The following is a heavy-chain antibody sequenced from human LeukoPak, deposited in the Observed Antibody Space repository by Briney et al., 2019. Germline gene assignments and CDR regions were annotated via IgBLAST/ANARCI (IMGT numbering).Heavy chain of an antibody. CDR3: AHDSSGNFDY. Sequence: SETLSLTCTVSGSSISSYYWSWIRQPPGKGLEWIGYIYYSGSTNYNPSLKSRVTISVDTSKNQFSLKLSSVTAADTAVYYCAHDSSGNFDYWGQGTLVTVSS. V-gene: IGHV4-59*01. D-gene: IGHD3-22*01. CDR1: GSSISSYY. J-gene: IGHJ4*02. CDR2: IYYSGST.